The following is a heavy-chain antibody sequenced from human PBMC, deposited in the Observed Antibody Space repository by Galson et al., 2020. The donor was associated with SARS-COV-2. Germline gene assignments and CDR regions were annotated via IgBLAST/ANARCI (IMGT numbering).Heavy chain of an antibody. D-gene: IGHD1-26*01. CDR3: ARGLSGRSGYFDL. CDR2: IKTDGTVT. V-gene: IGHV3-74*01. Sequence: TGGSLRLSCAASGFTFTNYWMHWVRQAPGKGLVWVSRIKTDGTVTYYADSVKGRFTISRDNAKNALYLQMNSLRDEDTAVYYCARGLSGRSGYFDLWVCGTRVTFSS. J-gene: IGHJ2*01. CDR1: GFTFTNYW.